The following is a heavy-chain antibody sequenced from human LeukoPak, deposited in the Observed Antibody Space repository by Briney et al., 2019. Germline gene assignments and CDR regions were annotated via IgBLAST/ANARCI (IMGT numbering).Heavy chain of an antibody. D-gene: IGHD2-21*02. CDR2: MSAGGAV. Sequence: GGSLRLSCAASGFTFSSLTMTWVRQAPGKGLEWVSAMSAGGAVYYADSVKGRFTVSRDNSRNTLYLQMNSLRAEDTALYYCAKESPYSGGHCYYLLDYCGQGTLVTVSS. CDR3: AKESPYSGGHCYYLLDY. CDR1: GFTFSSLT. V-gene: IGHV3-23*01. J-gene: IGHJ4*02.